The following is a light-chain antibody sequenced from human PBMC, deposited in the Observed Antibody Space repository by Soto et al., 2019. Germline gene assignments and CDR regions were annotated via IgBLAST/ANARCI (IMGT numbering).Light chain of an antibody. CDR2: GAS. V-gene: IGKV3-20*01. CDR1: RSVSSNF. CDR3: QQYGSSPGT. Sequence: EIVLTQSPGTLSLPPGERATLSCRTSRSVSSNFLAWYQHKPGQAPRLLSYGASSRATGIPDRFSVSGSGTDFTLTISRLEPEDFAVYYCQQYGSSPGTFGQGTKVEIK. J-gene: IGKJ1*01.